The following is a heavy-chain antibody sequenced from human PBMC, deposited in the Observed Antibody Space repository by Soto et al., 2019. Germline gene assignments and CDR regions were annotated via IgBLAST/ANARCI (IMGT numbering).Heavy chain of an antibody. J-gene: IGHJ4*02. CDR1: GYTFTSNY. CDR3: ARDIDKWETPDY. CDR2: INPSDGST. V-gene: IGHV1-46*03. Sequence: QVQLVQSGAEVKKPGASVRVSCKASGYTFTSNYMHWVRQAPGQGLEWMGVINPSDGSTSYGQKVQGRVTMTRDTSTTTFYMELSSLRSDDTAVYLCARDIDKWETPDYWGQGTLVTVSS. D-gene: IGHD1-26*01.